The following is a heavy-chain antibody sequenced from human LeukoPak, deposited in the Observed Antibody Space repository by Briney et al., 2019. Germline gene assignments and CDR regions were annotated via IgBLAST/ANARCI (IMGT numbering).Heavy chain of an antibody. V-gene: IGHV4-34*01. CDR3: ARGYGSGSYFVY. J-gene: IGHJ4*02. Sequence: SKTLSLTCAVYGGSSSGYYWSWIRQPPGKGLEWIGEINHSGSTNLNPSLKSRVTISIDTSKNQFSLKLSSVTAADTAVYYCARGYGSGSYFVYWGQGTLVTVSS. D-gene: IGHD3-10*01. CDR2: INHSGST. CDR1: GGSSSGYY.